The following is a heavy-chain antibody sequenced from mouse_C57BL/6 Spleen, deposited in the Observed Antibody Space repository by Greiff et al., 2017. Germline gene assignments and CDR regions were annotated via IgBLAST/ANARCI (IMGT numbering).Heavy chain of an antibody. J-gene: IGHJ2*01. Sequence: QVQLQQSGPALVKPGASVKISCKASGYAFSSSWMNWVTQRPGKGLEWIGRIYPGDGDTNYNGKFKGKDTLTADKSSSTAYMQLSSLTSEDSAVYFCARREEGFDYWGQGTTLTVSS. CDR3: ARREEGFDY. CDR1: GYAFSSSW. CDR2: IYPGDGDT. V-gene: IGHV1-82*01.